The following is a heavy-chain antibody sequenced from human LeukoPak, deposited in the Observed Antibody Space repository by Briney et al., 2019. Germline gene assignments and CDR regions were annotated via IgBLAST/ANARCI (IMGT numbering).Heavy chain of an antibody. Sequence: SETLSLTCTVSSVSGYSISSGYYWAWIRQPQGKGLEWIGSIYHSGSTYYNPSLKSRVTTSVDTSKNQFSLKLSSVTAADTAVYYCAKTVYYYDTSGYYTFDFWGQGTLVTVSS. J-gene: IGHJ4*02. D-gene: IGHD3-22*01. CDR3: AKTVYYYDTSGYYTFDF. CDR2: IYHSGST. V-gene: IGHV4-38-2*02. CDR1: SVSGYSISSGYY.